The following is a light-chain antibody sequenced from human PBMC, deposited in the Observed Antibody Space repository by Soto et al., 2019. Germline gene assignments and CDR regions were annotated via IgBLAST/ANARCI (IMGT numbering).Light chain of an antibody. V-gene: IGLV2-14*01. CDR3: SSYTSSTWV. CDR2: EVT. Sequence: QSVLTQPASVSGSPGQSITISCTGTTRDVGSYNYVSWYQQHPGKVPKLMIYEVTNRPSGVSNRFSGSKSGNTASLTISGLQAEDEADYYCSSYTSSTWVFGGGTKLTVL. CDR1: TRDVGSYNY. J-gene: IGLJ3*02.